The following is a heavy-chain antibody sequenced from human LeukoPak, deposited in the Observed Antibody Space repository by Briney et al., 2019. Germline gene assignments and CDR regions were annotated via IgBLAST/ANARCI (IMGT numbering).Heavy chain of an antibody. D-gene: IGHD3-9*01. J-gene: IGHJ4*02. CDR3: ARSYYDILTGYYSPPDY. CDR1: GGSIRSYC. V-gene: IGHV4-4*07. CDR2: IYTTGTT. Sequence: PSETLSLTCTVSGGSIRSYCWNWIRQPAGQGLEWIGRIYTTGTTNYSPSLKSRVTMSIDTSKNQFSLNGTSVTAADTAVYYCARSYYDILTGYYSPPDYWGQGTLVTVSS.